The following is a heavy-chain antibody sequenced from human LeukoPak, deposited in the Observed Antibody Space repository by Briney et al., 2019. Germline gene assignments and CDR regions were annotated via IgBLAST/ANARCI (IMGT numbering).Heavy chain of an antibody. CDR2: IYPGDSDT. D-gene: IGHD5-12*01. J-gene: IGHJ4*02. CDR1: GYSFTSYW. V-gene: IGHV5-51*01. CDR3: ARLEYGEWLLFDY. Sequence: GESLQISCQGSGYSFTSYWIGWVRQMPGKGLEWMGIIYPGDSDTRYSPSFQGQATISADKSISTAYLQWSSLKASDTAMYYCARLEYGEWLLFDYWGQGTLVTVSS.